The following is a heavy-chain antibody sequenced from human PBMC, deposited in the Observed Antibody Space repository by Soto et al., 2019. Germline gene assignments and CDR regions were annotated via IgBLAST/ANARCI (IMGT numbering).Heavy chain of an antibody. J-gene: IGHJ3*02. Sequence: SQTLSLTCAISGDSVSSNSAAWNWIRQSPSRGLEWLGRTYYRSKWYNDYAVSVKSRITINPDTSKNQFSLQLNSVTPEDTAVYYCARDLVNPGFTVTPVALDIWGQGTMVTVSS. V-gene: IGHV6-1*01. CDR3: ARDLVNPGFTVTPVALDI. D-gene: IGHD4-17*01. CDR1: GDSVSSNSAA. CDR2: TYYRSKWYN.